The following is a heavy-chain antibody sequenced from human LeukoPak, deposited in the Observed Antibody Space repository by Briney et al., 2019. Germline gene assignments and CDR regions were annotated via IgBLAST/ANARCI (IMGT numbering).Heavy chain of an antibody. CDR3: ARGGGSYHLDY. Sequence: SETLSLTCTVSGGSISSYYWSWIRQPPGKGLEWIGYIYYSVSTNYNPSLKSRVTISVDTSKNQFSLKLSSVTAADTAVYYCARGGGSYHLDYWGQGTLVTVSS. CDR2: IYYSVST. CDR1: GGSISSYY. J-gene: IGHJ4*02. V-gene: IGHV4-59*01. D-gene: IGHD1-26*01.